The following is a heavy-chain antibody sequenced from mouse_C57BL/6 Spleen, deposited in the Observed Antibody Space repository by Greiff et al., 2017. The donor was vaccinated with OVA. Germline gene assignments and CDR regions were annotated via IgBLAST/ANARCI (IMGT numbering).Heavy chain of an antibody. Sequence: EVQRVESGGGLVKPGGSLKLSCAASGFTFSSYAMSWVRQTPEKRLEWVATISDGGSYTYYPDNVKGRFTISRDNAKNNLYLQMSHLKSEDTAMYYCARGGYYDYDWFAYWGQGTLVTVSA. J-gene: IGHJ3*01. D-gene: IGHD2-4*01. CDR3: ARGGYYDYDWFAY. CDR1: GFTFSSYA. V-gene: IGHV5-4*01. CDR2: ISDGGSYT.